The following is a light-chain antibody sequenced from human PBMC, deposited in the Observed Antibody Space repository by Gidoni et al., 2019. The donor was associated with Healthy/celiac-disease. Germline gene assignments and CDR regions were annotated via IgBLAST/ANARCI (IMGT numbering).Light chain of an antibody. Sequence: DIQMTQSPSTLSASVGDRVTITCRASQSISSSLAWYQQKPGKAPKLLIYDASSLESGVPSRFSGSGSGTEFTLTISSLQPDDFATYYCQQYNSYLLTFXGXTKVEIK. J-gene: IGKJ4*01. CDR2: DAS. V-gene: IGKV1-5*01. CDR1: QSISSS. CDR3: QQYNSYLLT.